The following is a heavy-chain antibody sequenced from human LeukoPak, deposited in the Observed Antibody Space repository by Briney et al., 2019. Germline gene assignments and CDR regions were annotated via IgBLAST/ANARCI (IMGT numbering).Heavy chain of an antibody. CDR1: GGSISSYY. D-gene: IGHD4-11*01. CDR3: ASGVDYTNPLIDYYYYMAV. J-gene: IGHJ6*03. CDR2: IYYSGST. V-gene: IGHV4-59*01. Sequence: SETLSLTCTVSGGSISSYYWSWIRQPPGKGLEWIGYIYYSGSTNYNPSLKSRVTISVDTSKNQFSLKLSSVTAADTAVYYCASGVDYTNPLIDYYYYMAVWGKGTTVAVSS.